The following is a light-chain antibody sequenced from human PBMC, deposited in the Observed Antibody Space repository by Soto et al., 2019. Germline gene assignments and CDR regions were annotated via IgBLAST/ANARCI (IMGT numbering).Light chain of an antibody. CDR2: DDS. Sequence: SYVLAQPPSVSVAPGQTAAISCGGNNIGSKTVHWYQQKPGQAPVLVVFDDSDRPSGIPERFSGSNSGNTATLTISRVEAGDEADYYCQVWDDTSEWVFGGGTKLTVL. V-gene: IGLV3-21*02. J-gene: IGLJ3*02. CDR1: NIGSKT. CDR3: QVWDDTSEWV.